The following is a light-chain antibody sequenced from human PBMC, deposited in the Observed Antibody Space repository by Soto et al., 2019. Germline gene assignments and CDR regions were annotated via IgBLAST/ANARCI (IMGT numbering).Light chain of an antibody. CDR1: GSDVGAGFD. CDR3: QSYAVGMGSI. J-gene: IGLJ2*01. CDR2: GNT. V-gene: IGLV1-40*01. Sequence: QSALTQPPSVSGAPGQRVIISCTGTGSDVGAGFDVHWYQQLPGRVPTLLIKGNTRQASGVPARFSASRSGTSASLALAGLQAEDDDDYYCQSYAVGMGSIFGGGTKVTVL.